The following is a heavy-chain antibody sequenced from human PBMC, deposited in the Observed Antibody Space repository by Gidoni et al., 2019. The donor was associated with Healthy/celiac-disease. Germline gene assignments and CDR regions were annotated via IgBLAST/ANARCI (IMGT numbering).Heavy chain of an antibody. V-gene: IGHV1-18*01. CDR1: GYTFTSYG. D-gene: IGHD4-4*01. J-gene: IGHJ6*02. CDR3: ARIRDSNYGYGMDV. Sequence: QVQLVQSGAEVKKPGASVTVSCKASGYTFTSYGISWVRQAPEQGLEWMGWLSSYNGNTNYEKKLQGRVTMTTDTSTSTAYMGLRSLRSDDTAVYYCARIRDSNYGYGMDVWGQGTTVTVSS. CDR2: LSSYNGNT.